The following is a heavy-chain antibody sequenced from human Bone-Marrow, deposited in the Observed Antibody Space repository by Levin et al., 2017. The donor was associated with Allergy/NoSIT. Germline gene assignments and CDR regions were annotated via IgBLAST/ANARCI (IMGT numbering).Heavy chain of an antibody. CDR2: ISSSSSYV. Sequence: GGSLRLSCAASGFTFSTYNMNWVRQAPGKGLEWVSSISSSSSYVYSADSVKGRFTISRDNAKNSQYLQMSSLRAEDTAVYYCARGSSWYDTWYFGLWGRGTLVTVSS. CDR1: GFTFSTYN. CDR3: ARGSSWYDTWYFGL. J-gene: IGHJ2*01. V-gene: IGHV3-21*01. D-gene: IGHD6-13*01.